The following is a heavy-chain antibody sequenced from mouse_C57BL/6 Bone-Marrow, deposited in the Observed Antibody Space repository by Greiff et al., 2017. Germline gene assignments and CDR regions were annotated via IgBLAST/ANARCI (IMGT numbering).Heavy chain of an antibody. V-gene: IGHV1-55*01. CDR3: AKPQLPYWYFDV. Sequence: QVQLQQPGAELVKPGASVTMSCKASGYTFPSYWITWVKQRPGQGLEWIGDIYPGSGSTNYNEKFKSKATLTVDTSSSTAYMQLSSLTSEDSAVYYCAKPQLPYWYFDVWGTGTTVTVSS. D-gene: IGHD6-1*01. CDR2: IYPGSGST. CDR1: GYTFPSYW. J-gene: IGHJ1*03.